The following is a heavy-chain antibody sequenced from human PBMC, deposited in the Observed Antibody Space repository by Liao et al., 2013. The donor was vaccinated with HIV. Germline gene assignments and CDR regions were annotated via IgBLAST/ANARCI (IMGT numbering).Heavy chain of an antibody. CDR2: IYYSGST. CDR3: ARAGRILPYCSGGGCYPIRY. J-gene: IGHJ4*02. Sequence: QVQLQESGPGLVKPSQTLSLTCTVSGGSISSGDYYWSWIRQPPGKGLEWIGYIYYSGSTYYNPSLKSRVTISVDTSKNQFSLKLSSVTAADTAVYYCARAGRILPYCSGGGCYPIRYWGQGTLVTVSS. V-gene: IGHV4-30-4*08. D-gene: IGHD2-15*01. CDR1: GGSISSGDYY.